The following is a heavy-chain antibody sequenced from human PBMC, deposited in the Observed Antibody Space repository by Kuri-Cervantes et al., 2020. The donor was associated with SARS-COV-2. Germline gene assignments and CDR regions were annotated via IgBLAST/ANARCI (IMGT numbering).Heavy chain of an antibody. CDR2: ISSSSSYI. V-gene: IGHV3-21*01. CDR1: GFTFSSYS. Sequence: GESLKISCAASGFTFSSYSMNWVRQAPGKGLEWVSSISSSSSYIYYADSVKGRFTISRDNAKNSLYLQMNSLRAEDTAVHYCARDPSQGRADIWGQGTMVTVSS. J-gene: IGHJ3*02. CDR3: ARDPSQGRADI.